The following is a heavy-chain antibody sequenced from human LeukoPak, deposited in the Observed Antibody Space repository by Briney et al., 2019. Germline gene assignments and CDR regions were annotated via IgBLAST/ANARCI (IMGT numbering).Heavy chain of an antibody. CDR1: GYTFTGYY. V-gene: IGHV1-2*02. Sequence: ASVKVSCKASGYTFTGYYMHWVRQAPGQGLEWMGWINPNSGGTNYAQKFQGRVTMTRDTSTSTAYMELRSLRSDDTAVYYCARDLDSSGWYSHYYMDVWGKGTTVTVSS. J-gene: IGHJ6*03. CDR2: INPNSGGT. D-gene: IGHD6-19*01. CDR3: ARDLDSSGWYSHYYMDV.